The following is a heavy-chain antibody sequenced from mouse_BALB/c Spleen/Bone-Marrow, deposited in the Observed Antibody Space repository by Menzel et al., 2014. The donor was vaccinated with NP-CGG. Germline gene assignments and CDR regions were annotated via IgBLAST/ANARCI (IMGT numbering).Heavy chain of an antibody. J-gene: IGHJ2*01. CDR3: ARMGRLRRGDY. Sequence: VQLQQSGPELVKPGASVKISCKASGYAFSSSWMNWVKQRPGQGLEWIGRIYPGDGDTNYNGKFKGKATLTADKSSSTAYMQLSSLTSVDSAVYFCARMGRLRRGDYWGQGTTLTVPS. CDR2: IYPGDGDT. V-gene: IGHV1-82*01. D-gene: IGHD2-4*01. CDR1: GYAFSSSW.